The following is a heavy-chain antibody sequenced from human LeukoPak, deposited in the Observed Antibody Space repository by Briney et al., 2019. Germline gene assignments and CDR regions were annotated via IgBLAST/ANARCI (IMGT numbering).Heavy chain of an antibody. Sequence: SETLSLSCTVSGGSISSYYWSWVRQPAGKGLEWMGHIYTSGSTNYNPSLTRRGTISLETSKTQFSLKLSSVTAADTAVYYCARGSKPGDCHDYWGQGTLVTVSS. CDR2: IYTSGST. D-gene: IGHD2-21*02. V-gene: IGHV4-4*07. J-gene: IGHJ4*02. CDR1: GGSISSYY. CDR3: ARGSKPGDCHDY.